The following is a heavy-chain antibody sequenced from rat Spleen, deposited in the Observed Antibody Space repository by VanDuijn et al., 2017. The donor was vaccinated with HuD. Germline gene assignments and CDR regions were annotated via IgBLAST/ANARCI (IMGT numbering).Heavy chain of an antibody. J-gene: IGHJ2*01. V-gene: IGHV5-29*01. CDR2: ISYGDSSGHSST. Sequence: EVQLVESDGGLVQPGRSLKLSCAASGFTFSDYGVAWVRQAPTKGLEWVATISYGDSSGHSSTYYRDSVKGRFTISRDNAKSTLYLQMNSLRSEDTATYYCARRHYGYTDYFDYWGQGVMVTVSS. CDR3: ARRHYGYTDYFDY. CDR1: GFTFSDYG. D-gene: IGHD1-9*01.